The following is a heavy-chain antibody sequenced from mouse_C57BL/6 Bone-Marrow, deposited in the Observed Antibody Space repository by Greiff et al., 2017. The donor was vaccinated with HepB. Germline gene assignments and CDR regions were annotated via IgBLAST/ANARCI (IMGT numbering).Heavy chain of an antibody. J-gene: IGHJ1*03. Sequence: QVQLQQPGAELVRPGSSVKLSCNASGYTFTSYWMHWVKQRPIQGLEWIGNIDPSDSETHYNQKFKDKATLTVDKSPSTAYMQLSSLTSEDSAVYYCATIYYYVWGTGTTVTVSS. CDR3: ATIYYYV. CDR2: IDPSDSET. V-gene: IGHV1-52*01. D-gene: IGHD1-1*01. CDR1: GYTFTSYW.